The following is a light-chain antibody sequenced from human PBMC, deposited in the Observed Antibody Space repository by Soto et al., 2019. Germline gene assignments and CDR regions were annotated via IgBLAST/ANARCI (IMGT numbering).Light chain of an antibody. Sequence: EIVLTQSPVTLSLSPGERATLSCRASQSVSSRFFTWYQQKPGQAPRLLIYAASNRATGIPDRFSGSGSGTDFILTISRLEAEDSAVYYCQQYGNSLPYTFSQGTKLEIK. V-gene: IGKV3-20*01. CDR2: AAS. CDR1: QSVSSRF. CDR3: QQYGNSLPYT. J-gene: IGKJ2*01.